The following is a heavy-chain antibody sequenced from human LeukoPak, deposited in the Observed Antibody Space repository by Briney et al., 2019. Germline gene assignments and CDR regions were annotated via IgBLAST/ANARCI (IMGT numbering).Heavy chain of an antibody. CDR1: GFTFSTFA. V-gene: IGHV3-64*01. J-gene: IGHJ4*02. D-gene: IGHD5-24*01. Sequence: GGSLRLSCAASGFTFSTFAMQWVRQAPEKGLEYVSGINTDGGTTYYANSGKGRFTISRDNPKNTLYLQMGSLRVEDTAVYYCARDGVATNDYWGQGTLVTVSS. CDR3: ARDGVATNDY. CDR2: INTDGGTT.